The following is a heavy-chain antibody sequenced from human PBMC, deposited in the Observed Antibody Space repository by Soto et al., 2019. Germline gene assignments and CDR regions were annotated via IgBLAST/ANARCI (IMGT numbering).Heavy chain of an antibody. CDR3: ARGLVRNRRFDP. CDR2: ISYDGSNK. CDR1: GFTFSSYA. J-gene: IGHJ5*02. Sequence: GGSLRLSCAASGFTFSSYAMHWVRQAPGKGLEWVAVISYDGSNKYYADSVKGRFTISRDNSKNTLYLQMNSLRAEDTAVYYCARGLVRNRRFDPWGQGTLVTVSS. V-gene: IGHV3-30-3*01.